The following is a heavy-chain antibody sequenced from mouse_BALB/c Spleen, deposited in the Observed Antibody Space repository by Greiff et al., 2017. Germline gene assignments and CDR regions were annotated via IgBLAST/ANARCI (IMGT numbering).Heavy chain of an antibody. V-gene: IGHV1-69*01. CDR3: ARGGTRYFDY. CDR1: GYTFTDYW. D-gene: IGHD3-3*01. Sequence: VQLQQPGAELVMPGASVKMSCKASGYTFTDYWMHWVKQRPGQGLEWIGAIDTSDSYTSYNQKFKGKATLTVDESSSTAYMQLSSLTSEDSAVYYCARGGTRYFDYWGQGTTLTVSS. J-gene: IGHJ2*01. CDR2: IDTSDSYT.